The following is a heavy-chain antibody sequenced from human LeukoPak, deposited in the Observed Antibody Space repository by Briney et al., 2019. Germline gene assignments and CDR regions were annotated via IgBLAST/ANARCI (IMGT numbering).Heavy chain of an antibody. D-gene: IGHD3-9*01. CDR2: IYTSGST. CDR1: AASITTYY. CDR3: AREGYDILTGYFYFDY. V-gene: IGHV4-4*07. Sequence: SETLSLTCPVSAASITTYYWSWIRQPAGKGLEWIGRIYTSGSTNYNPSLKSRVTMSVDTSKNQFSLKLSSVTAADTAVYYCAREGYDILTGYFYFDYWGQGTLVTVSS. J-gene: IGHJ4*02.